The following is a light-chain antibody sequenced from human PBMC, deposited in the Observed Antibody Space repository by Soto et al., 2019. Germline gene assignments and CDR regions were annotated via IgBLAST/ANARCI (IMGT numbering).Light chain of an antibody. V-gene: IGKV3-11*01. Sequence: EIVLTQSPATLSLSPGERATLSCRADQRISTYLAWYQQKPGQAPRLVIYEASNRATGIPARFSGSGSGTDFTLTISSLEPEDVAVYFCQQRIDWPTTFGQGTRLEIK. CDR3: QQRIDWPTT. CDR1: QRISTY. J-gene: IGKJ5*01. CDR2: EAS.